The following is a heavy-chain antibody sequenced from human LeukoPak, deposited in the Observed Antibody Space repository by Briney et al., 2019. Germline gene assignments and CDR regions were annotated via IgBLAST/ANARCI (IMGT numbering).Heavy chain of an antibody. CDR2: ISWNSGSI. CDR3: AKDLGCSSTSCYGVYYGMDV. Sequence: GGSLRLSCAASGFTFDDYAMHWVRQAPGKGLEWVSGISWNSGSIGYADSVKGRLTISRDNAKNSLYLQMNSLRAEDTALYYCAKDLGCSSTSCYGVYYGMDVWGQGTTVTVSS. V-gene: IGHV3-9*01. D-gene: IGHD2-2*01. J-gene: IGHJ6*02. CDR1: GFTFDDYA.